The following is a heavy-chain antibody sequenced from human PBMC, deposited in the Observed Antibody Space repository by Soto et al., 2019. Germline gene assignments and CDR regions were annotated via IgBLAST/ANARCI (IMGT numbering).Heavy chain of an antibody. Sequence: SETLSLTCAVSGASISSDNRWTWVRQPPGEGLEWIGEISQSGTTKYNPSLASRVTISVDKSKNQFSLRLTSMTAADTAVYYCAKKVPAALRLYYFFGLDDWGQGTTVTVSS. V-gene: IGHV4-4*02. CDR3: AKKVPAALRLYYFFGLDD. CDR1: GASISSDNR. CDR2: ISQSGTT. D-gene: IGHD2-15*01. J-gene: IGHJ6*02.